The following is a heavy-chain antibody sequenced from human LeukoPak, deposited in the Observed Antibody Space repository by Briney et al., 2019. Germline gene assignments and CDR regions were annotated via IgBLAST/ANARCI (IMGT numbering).Heavy chain of an antibody. J-gene: IGHJ1*01. CDR3: ARGRGTGASAEYYLH. CDR1: GFTFSSYA. CDR2: ISASGGTT. V-gene: IGHV3-23*01. D-gene: IGHD1-1*01. Sequence: GGSLRLSSAVSGFTFSSYAMSWVRQAPGKGLEWVSTISASGGTTYYADSVKGRFTISRDSAKNTLYMQMNSLRVEDTAVYYCARGRGTGASAEYYLHWGQGTLVTVSS.